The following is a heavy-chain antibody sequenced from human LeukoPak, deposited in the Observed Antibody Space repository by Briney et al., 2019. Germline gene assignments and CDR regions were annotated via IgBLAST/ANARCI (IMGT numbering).Heavy chain of an antibody. J-gene: IGHJ4*02. CDR1: GGSISSGGYY. CDR2: IYYSGST. V-gene: IGHV4-31*03. CDR3: ARDSMTSGYFDY. Sequence: SETLSLTCTVSGGSISSGGYYWSWIRQHPGKGLEWIGYIYYSGSTYYNPSLKSRVTISVDTSKNQFSLKLSSVTAADTAVYYCARDSMTSGYFDYWGQGTLVTVSS. D-gene: IGHD6-13*01.